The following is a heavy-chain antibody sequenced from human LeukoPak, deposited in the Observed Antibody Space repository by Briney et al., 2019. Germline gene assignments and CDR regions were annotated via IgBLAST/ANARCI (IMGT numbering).Heavy chain of an antibody. Sequence: ASVKVSCKASGYTFTTYDINWARRASGQGLEWLGYINTNSGNTGYARKFQGRVTITRSTSISTVYMELSSLRSEDTAVYYCARRSGSGRHPFHIWGQETMLTVSS. D-gene: IGHD3-10*01. CDR3: ARRSGSGRHPFHI. V-gene: IGHV1-8*03. CDR1: GYTFTTYD. CDR2: INTNSGNT. J-gene: IGHJ3*02.